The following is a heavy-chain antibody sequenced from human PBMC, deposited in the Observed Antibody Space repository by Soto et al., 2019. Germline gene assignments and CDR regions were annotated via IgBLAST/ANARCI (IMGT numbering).Heavy chain of an antibody. CDR3: ARDLCSGGSCYYNYYYYMDV. J-gene: IGHJ6*03. Sequence: QVQLVESGGGVVQPGRSPRLSCAASGFTFSSYGMHWVRQAPGKGLEWVADIWYDGSNKYYADSVKGRFTISRDNSKNTLYLQMNSLRAEDTAVYYCARDLCSGGSCYYNYYYYMDVWGKGTTVTVSS. CDR1: GFTFSSYG. CDR2: IWYDGSNK. D-gene: IGHD2-15*01. V-gene: IGHV3-33*01.